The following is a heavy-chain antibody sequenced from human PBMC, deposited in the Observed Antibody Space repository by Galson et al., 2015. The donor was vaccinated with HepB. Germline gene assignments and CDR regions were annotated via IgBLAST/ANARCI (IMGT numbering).Heavy chain of an antibody. CDR1: GFTFSSYS. V-gene: IGHV3-21*01. CDR3: ARDPGFGPITYYYDSSGYYYDY. Sequence: SLRLSCAASGFTFSSYSMNWVRQAPGKGLEWVSSISSSSSYIYYADSVKGRFTISRDNAKNSLYLQMNSLRAEDTAVYYCARDPGFGPITYYYDSSGYYYDYWGQGTLVTVSS. D-gene: IGHD3-22*01. J-gene: IGHJ4*02. CDR2: ISSSSSYI.